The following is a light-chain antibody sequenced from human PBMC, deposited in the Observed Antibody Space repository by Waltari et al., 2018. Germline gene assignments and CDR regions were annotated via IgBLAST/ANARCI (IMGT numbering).Light chain of an antibody. J-gene: IGLJ1*01. Sequence: QSALTQPPSASESPGHSVTISCTGTSSDVGGYDYVSWYQHHPGKAPKLMIYNVTKRPEGVPDRFSGSKSVKSAFLTVAGLHAEDEADYYCSSYAGTQIPFVFGTGSMVAVL. CDR2: NVT. CDR1: SSDVGGYDY. CDR3: SSYAGTQIPFV. V-gene: IGLV2-8*01.